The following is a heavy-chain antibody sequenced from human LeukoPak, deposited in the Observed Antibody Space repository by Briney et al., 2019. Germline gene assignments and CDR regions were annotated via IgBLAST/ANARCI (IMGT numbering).Heavy chain of an antibody. Sequence: ASVKVSCKTSGYTFTAYQIHWVRQAPGQGLEWMGWINPNSGGTNYAQKFQGRVTMTRDTSISTAYMELSRLRSDDTAVYYCARDRDGYNGYWGQGTLVTVSS. D-gene: IGHD5-24*01. V-gene: IGHV1-2*02. J-gene: IGHJ4*02. CDR3: ARDRDGYNGY. CDR2: INPNSGGT. CDR1: GYTFTAYQ.